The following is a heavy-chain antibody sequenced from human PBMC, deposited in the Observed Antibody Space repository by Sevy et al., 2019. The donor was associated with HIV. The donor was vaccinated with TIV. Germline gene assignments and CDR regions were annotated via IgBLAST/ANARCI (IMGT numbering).Heavy chain of an antibody. CDR3: ATILPAGVPAEYFQH. D-gene: IGHD2-2*01. CDR2: INQGGSQE. Sequence: GGSLRLSCAASGLTFSSYWMTWVRQAPGKGLEWVANINQGGSQEYYVDSVKVRFTISRDNAKNSLYLQLNSLRAEDTAVYYCATILPAGVPAEYFQHWGQGTLVTVSS. J-gene: IGHJ1*01. V-gene: IGHV3-7*01. CDR1: GLTFSSYW.